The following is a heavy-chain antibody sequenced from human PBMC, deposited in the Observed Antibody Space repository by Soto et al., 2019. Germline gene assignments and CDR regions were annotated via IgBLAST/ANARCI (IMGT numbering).Heavy chain of an antibody. Sequence: PVKVTCKASGGTFSSYAISWVRQAPGQGLEWMGGIIPIFGTANYAQKCQGRVTITADKSTSTAYMELSSLRSEDTAVYYCARETYYDSSGYSDAFDIWGQGTMVTVSS. V-gene: IGHV1-69*06. J-gene: IGHJ3*02. CDR3: ARETYYDSSGYSDAFDI. CDR1: GGTFSSYA. CDR2: IIPIFGTA. D-gene: IGHD3-22*01.